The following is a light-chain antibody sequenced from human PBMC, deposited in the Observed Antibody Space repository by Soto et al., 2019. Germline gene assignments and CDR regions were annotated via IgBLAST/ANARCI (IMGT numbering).Light chain of an antibody. CDR2: EVT. V-gene: IGLV2-14*01. Sequence: QSVLTQPASVSGSPGQSITISCTGTSGDIGRPKFVSWYQQQPGKAPKLMIYEVTNRPSGISNRFSGSKSGNTASLTISGLQVDDEAIYFCSSATSTSSLVIFGGGTKLTVL. J-gene: IGLJ2*01. CDR3: SSATSTSSLVI. CDR1: SGDIGRPKF.